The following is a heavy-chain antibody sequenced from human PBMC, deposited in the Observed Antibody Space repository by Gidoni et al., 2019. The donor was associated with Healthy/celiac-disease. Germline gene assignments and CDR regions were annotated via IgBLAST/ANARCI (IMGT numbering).Heavy chain of an antibody. CDR2: IYYSGST. CDR1: GCSISSSSYY. V-gene: IGHV4-39*01. D-gene: IGHD3-22*01. J-gene: IGHJ4*02. Sequence: QLQLQVSGPGLVKPSETLSLTCTVSGCSISSSSYYWGWIRQPPGKGLEWIGSIYYSGSTYYNPSLKSRVTISVDTSKNQFSLKLSSVTAADTAVYYCAGITMIVVVINWGQGTLVTVSS. CDR3: AGITMIVVVIN.